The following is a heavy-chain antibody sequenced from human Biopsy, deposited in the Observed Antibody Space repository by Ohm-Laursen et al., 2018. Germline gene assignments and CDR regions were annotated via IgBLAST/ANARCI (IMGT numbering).Heavy chain of an antibody. CDR3: VRSNYHYNGFDV. V-gene: IGHV4-59*01. Sequence: SQTLSLTWSVSGGSISRDYWAWMRQPPGKGLQWIGYTYYSGSTNYNPSLNSRVIIAMETSKNQFFLRLTSVTAADTAVYYCVRSNYHYNGFDVWGQGTTVTVSS. J-gene: IGHJ6*02. CDR1: GGSISRDY. CDR2: TYYSGST.